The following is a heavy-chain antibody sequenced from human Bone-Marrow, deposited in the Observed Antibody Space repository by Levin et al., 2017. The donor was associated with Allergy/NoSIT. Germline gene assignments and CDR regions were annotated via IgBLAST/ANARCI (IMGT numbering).Heavy chain of an antibody. D-gene: IGHD1-26*01. Sequence: GGSLRLSCKTSGFTFNDHFMDWVRQAPGKGLEWVGRIRNKANRYMAEYAASVKGRFTISRDDSENSLYLQMNSLRTADTGVYCCARGGPWVPPDYWGQGTLVTVSS. CDR2: IRNKANRYMA. CDR3: ARGGPWVPPDY. J-gene: IGHJ4*02. V-gene: IGHV3-72*01. CDR1: GFTFNDHF.